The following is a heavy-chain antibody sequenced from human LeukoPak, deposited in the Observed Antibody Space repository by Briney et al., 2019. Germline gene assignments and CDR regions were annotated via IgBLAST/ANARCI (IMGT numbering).Heavy chain of an antibody. CDR3: ARENGYKYDY. D-gene: IGHD5-24*01. CDR1: GGSIRSYY. Sequence: SETLSLTCTVSGGSIRSYYWSWIRQPPGKGLEWIAYIYYSGSTYYNPSLKSRVTISVDTSKNQFSLKLSSVTAADTAVYYCARENGYKYDYWGQGTPVTVSS. CDR2: IYYSGST. J-gene: IGHJ4*02. V-gene: IGHV4-59*01.